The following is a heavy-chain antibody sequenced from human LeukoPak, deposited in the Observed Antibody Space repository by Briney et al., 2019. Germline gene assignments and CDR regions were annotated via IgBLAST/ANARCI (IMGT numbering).Heavy chain of an antibody. V-gene: IGHV3-7*01. J-gene: IGHJ4*02. D-gene: IGHD3-10*01. CDR3: VGLLVRGVIVFDN. CDR2: INEDGSEK. CDR1: GFMFSTYW. Sequence: GGSLRLSCAASGFMFSTYWMSWVRQAPGKGLEWVANINEDGSEKNYVDSVKGRFTISRDNAKNSLYLQMNSLRAEDTAVFYRVGLLVRGVIVFDNWGQGSLVTVSS.